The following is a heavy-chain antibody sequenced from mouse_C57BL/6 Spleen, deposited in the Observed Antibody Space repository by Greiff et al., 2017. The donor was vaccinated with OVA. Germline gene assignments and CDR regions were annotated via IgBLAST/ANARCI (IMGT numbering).Heavy chain of an antibody. J-gene: IGHJ4*01. Sequence: EVQVVESGPELVKPGASVKISCTASGYSFTGYYMNWVKQSPEKSLEWIGEINPSTGGTTYNQKFKAKATLTVDKSSSTAYMQLKSLTSEDSAVYYCARGLPLAMDYWGQGTSVTVSS. CDR1: GYSFTGYY. V-gene: IGHV1-42*01. CDR2: INPSTGGT. CDR3: ARGLPLAMDY.